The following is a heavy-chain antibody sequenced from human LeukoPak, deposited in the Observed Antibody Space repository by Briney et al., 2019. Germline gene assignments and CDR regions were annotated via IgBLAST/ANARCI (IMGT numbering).Heavy chain of an antibody. CDR2: IYYSGST. V-gene: IGHV4-39*01. J-gene: IGHJ5*02. D-gene: IGHD2-15*01. CDR1: GGSISSSSYY. Sequence: KPSETLSLTCTVSGGSISSSSYYWGWIRQPPGKGLEWIGSIYYSGSTYYNPSLKSRVTISVDTSKNQFSLKLSSVTAADTAVYYCARHYSSLPGWFDPWGQGTLVTVSS. CDR3: ARHYSSLPGWFDP.